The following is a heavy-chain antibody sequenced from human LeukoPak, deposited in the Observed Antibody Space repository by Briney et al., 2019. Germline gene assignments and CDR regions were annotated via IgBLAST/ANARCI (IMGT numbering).Heavy chain of an antibody. CDR1: GYTFTGYY. J-gene: IGHJ6*03. CDR2: INPNSGGT. CDR3: ARVAVAGTTRAHPYYYYYYMDV. D-gene: IGHD6-19*01. V-gene: IGHV1-2*02. Sequence: ASVKVSCKASGYTFTGYYMHWVRRAPGQGLEWMGWINPNSGGTNYAQKFQGRVTMTRDTSISTAYMELSRLRSDDTAVYYCARVAVAGTTRAHPYYYYYYMDVWGKGTTVTVSS.